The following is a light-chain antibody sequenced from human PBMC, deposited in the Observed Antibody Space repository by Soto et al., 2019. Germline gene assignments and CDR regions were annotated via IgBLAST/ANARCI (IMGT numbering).Light chain of an antibody. Sequence: DIVMTQSPDSLAVSLGESATMHCKSSQTVFYGINKKNYLAWYQHKPGQPPKLLIYWASTRESGVPDRFSGSGSGTDFTLTINSLQAEDVAVYYCQQSYSPPLTFGGGTKVEIK. CDR1: QTVFYGINKKNY. CDR3: QQSYSPPLT. J-gene: IGKJ4*01. CDR2: WAS. V-gene: IGKV4-1*01.